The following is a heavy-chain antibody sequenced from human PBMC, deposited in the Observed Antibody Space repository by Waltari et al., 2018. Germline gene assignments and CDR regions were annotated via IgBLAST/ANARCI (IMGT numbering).Heavy chain of an antibody. Sequence: QVQLVQSGAEVKKPGASVKVSCKVSGYTLTELSMHWVRQAPGKGLEWMGGFDPEDGETIYAQKFQGRVTMTEDTSTDTAYMELSSLRSEDTAVYYCATAPLITTTTHEESDAFDIWGQGTMVTVSS. CDR2: FDPEDGET. D-gene: IGHD3-22*01. V-gene: IGHV1-24*01. J-gene: IGHJ3*02. CDR3: ATAPLITTTTHEESDAFDI. CDR1: GYTLTELS.